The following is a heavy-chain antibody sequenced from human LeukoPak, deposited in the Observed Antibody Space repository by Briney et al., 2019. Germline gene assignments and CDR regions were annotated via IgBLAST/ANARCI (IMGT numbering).Heavy chain of an antibody. D-gene: IGHD3-3*01. Sequence: GGSLRLSCAASGFTFRNFWMSWVRQAPGRGLEWVANIKQDGSEKYYVDSVKGRFTISRDNAKNSLYLQMNSLRAEDTAVYYCARGSDNTIFGVEGDYWGQGTLVTVSS. J-gene: IGHJ4*02. CDR1: GFTFRNFW. V-gene: IGHV3-7*01. CDR3: ARGSDNTIFGVEGDY. CDR2: IKQDGSEK.